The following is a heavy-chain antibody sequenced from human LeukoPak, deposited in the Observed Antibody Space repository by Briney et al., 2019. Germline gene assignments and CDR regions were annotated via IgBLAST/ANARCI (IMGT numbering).Heavy chain of an antibody. CDR1: GFTFSSYA. CDR2: ISGSGGST. J-gene: IGHJ4*02. CDR3: AKVLSAISSSSYPYGY. Sequence: GGSLRLSCAASGFTFSSYAMSWVRQAPGKGLEWVSAISGSGGSTYYADSVKGRFTISRDNSKNTLYLQMNSLRAEDTAVYYSAKVLSAISSSSYPYGYWGPGTLVTVSS. V-gene: IGHV3-23*01. D-gene: IGHD6-13*01.